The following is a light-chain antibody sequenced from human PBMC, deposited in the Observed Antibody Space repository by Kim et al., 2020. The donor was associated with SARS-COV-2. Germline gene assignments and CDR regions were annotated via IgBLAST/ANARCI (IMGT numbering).Light chain of an antibody. V-gene: IGLV3-1*01. CDR1: KLGDKY. CDR3: QAWDSSTGV. J-gene: IGLJ1*01. CDR2: QDT. Sequence: SYELTQPPSVSVSPGQTASITCSGDKLGDKYACWYQQQPGQSPVLVIYQDTKRPSGIPERFSGSNSGNTATLTISGTQAMDEADYYCQAWDSSTGVFGTGTKVPVL.